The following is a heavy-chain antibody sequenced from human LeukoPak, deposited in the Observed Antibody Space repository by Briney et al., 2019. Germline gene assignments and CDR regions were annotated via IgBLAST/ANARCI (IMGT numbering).Heavy chain of an antibody. Sequence: GESLKISCKGSGYSFTSYWIGWVRQMPGKGLEWMGIIYPGDSDTRYSPSFQGQGTISADKSISTAYLQWSSLKASDTAMYYCARISGDCSGGSCYDGWEYYFDYWGQGTLVTVSS. CDR2: IYPGDSDT. CDR3: ARISGDCSGGSCYDGWEYYFDY. J-gene: IGHJ4*02. CDR1: GYSFTSYW. D-gene: IGHD2-15*01. V-gene: IGHV5-51*01.